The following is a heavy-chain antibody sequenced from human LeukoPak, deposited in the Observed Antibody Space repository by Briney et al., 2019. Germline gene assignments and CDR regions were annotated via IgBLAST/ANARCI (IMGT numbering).Heavy chain of an antibody. J-gene: IGHJ4*02. CDR3: ARGEYYYDGGY. CDR1: GFNFRNYG. D-gene: IGHD3-22*01. CDR2: IWYDGSNQ. V-gene: IGHV3-33*01. Sequence: GRSLRLSCAASGFNFRNYGMHWVRQAPGKGLEWVAIIWYDGSNQYYADSVKGRFTISRDNSKNTVFLQMNSLRAEETAVYYCARGEYYYDGGYWGRGTLVTVSS.